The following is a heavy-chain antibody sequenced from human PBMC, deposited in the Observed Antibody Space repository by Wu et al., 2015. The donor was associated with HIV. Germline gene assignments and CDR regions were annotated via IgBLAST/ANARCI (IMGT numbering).Heavy chain of an antibody. CDR3: AGGGGRTSMDPFDF. CDR2: IIPIFGTT. V-gene: IGHV1-69*13. CDR1: GGTFSSYA. J-gene: IGHJ4*02. Sequence: QVQLVQSGAEVKKPGSSVKVSCKASGGTFSSYAISWVRQAPGQGLEWMGRIIPIFGTTNYAQKFQGRVTITADESTNTAYMDVSGLRSDDTAVYYCAGGGGRTSMDPFDFWGQGTLVTVSS. D-gene: IGHD5-18*01.